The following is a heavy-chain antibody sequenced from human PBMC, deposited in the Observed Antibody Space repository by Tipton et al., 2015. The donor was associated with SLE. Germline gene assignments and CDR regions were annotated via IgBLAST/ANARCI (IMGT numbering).Heavy chain of an antibody. D-gene: IGHD3-3*01. CDR2: IFYSGST. CDR3: ARRLYYDFWSGYYEGGPFDY. Sequence: TLSLTCAVSGYPISSGYYWGWIRQPPGKGLEWIGNIFYSGSTYYNPSLKSRVTISVDTSKNQFSLKLSSVTAADTSVYYCARRLYYDFWSGYYEGGPFDYWGQGTLVTVSS. CDR1: GYPISSGYY. V-gene: IGHV4-38-2*01. J-gene: IGHJ4*02.